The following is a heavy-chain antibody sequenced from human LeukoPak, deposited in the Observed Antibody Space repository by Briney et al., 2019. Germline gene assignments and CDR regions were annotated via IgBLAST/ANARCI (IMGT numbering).Heavy chain of an antibody. CDR3: ARGYRSTTSCYFP. J-gene: IGHJ5*02. Sequence: PGGSLRLSCAASGFTFSSYTMNWVRQAPGKGLEWVSSISSSSSYIYYADSVKGRFTISRDNAKNSLYLQMNSLRAEDTAVYYCARGYRSTTSCYFPWGQGTLVTVSS. CDR1: GFTFSSYT. V-gene: IGHV3-21*01. D-gene: IGHD2-2*01. CDR2: ISSSSSYI.